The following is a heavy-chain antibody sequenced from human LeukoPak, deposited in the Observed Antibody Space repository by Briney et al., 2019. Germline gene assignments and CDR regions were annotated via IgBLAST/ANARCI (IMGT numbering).Heavy chain of an antibody. CDR3: AKSTRRTLGGDFDY. Sequence: PGGSLRLSCAASGFTFSSYAMSWVRQAPGKGLERVSGISGSGSSSYYAESVKGRFTISRDNSKNTLYLQMNSLRAEDTAVYYCAKSTRRTLGGDFDYWGQGTLVTVSS. CDR2: ISGSGSSS. D-gene: IGHD1-14*01. V-gene: IGHV3-23*01. J-gene: IGHJ4*02. CDR1: GFTFSSYA.